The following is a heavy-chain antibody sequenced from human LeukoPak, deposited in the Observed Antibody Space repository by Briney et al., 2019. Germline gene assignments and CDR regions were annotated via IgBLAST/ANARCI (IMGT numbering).Heavy chain of an antibody. V-gene: IGHV3-7*01. D-gene: IGHD2/OR15-2a*01. CDR3: ARDLKYSGIDY. CDR2: IKQDGSEK. Sequence: GGSLRLSCAASGFTLSSYWMIWVRQAPGKGLEWVANIKQDGSEKYYVDSVKGRFTISRDNAKNSLYLQMNSLRAEDTAVYYCARDLKYSGIDYWGQGTLVTVSS. J-gene: IGHJ4*02. CDR1: GFTLSSYW.